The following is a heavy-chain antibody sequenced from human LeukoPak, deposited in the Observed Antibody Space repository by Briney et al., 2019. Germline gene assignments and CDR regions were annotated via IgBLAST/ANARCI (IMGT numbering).Heavy chain of an antibody. CDR2: ITSRSSSI. Sequence: PSETLSLTCTVSGGSISNSGYYWGWIRQPPGKGLEWVSYITSRSSSIYYADSVKGRFTISRDNAQNSLYLQMNSLRDEDTAVYYCARDSRFGKLLIPYFDYWGQGTLVTVSS. J-gene: IGHJ4*02. D-gene: IGHD3-10*01. CDR3: ARDSRFGKLLIPYFDY. V-gene: IGHV3-48*02. CDR1: GGSISNSGYY.